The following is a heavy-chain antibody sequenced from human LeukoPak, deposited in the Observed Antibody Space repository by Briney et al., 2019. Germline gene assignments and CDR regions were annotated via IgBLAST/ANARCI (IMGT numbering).Heavy chain of an antibody. Sequence: SETLSLTCAVYGGSFSGYYWSWIRQPPGKGLEWIGESSQSGSTNYNPSLKSRVTILLDTSKNHFSVRLSSVTAADTAVYYCARAYYSTSWYGVWGQATLVTVSS. CDR3: ARAYYSTSWYGV. V-gene: IGHV4-34*01. CDR1: GGSFSGYY. CDR2: SSQSGST. D-gene: IGHD2-2*01. J-gene: IGHJ4*03.